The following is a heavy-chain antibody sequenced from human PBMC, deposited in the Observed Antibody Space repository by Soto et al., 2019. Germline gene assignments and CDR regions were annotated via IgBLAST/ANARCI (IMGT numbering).Heavy chain of an antibody. Sequence: GPTLVNPTQTLTLTCTFSRFSLSTSGMCVSWIRQPPGKALEWLALIDWDDDKYYSTSLKTRLTISKDTSKNQVVLTMTNMDPVDTATYYCARIRPGGSCTSRYYFDYWGQGTLVTVSS. CDR2: IDWDDDK. CDR3: ARIRPGGSCTSRYYFDY. CDR1: RFSLSTSGMC. J-gene: IGHJ4*02. V-gene: IGHV2-70*01. D-gene: IGHD2-15*01.